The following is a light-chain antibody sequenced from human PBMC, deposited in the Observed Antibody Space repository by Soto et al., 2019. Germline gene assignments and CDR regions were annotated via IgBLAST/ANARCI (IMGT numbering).Light chain of an antibody. J-gene: IGLJ1*01. Sequence: SVLTQPPSVSAAPGQKVTISCSGSSSNIGGNSVSWYQQLPGTAPRLLIYDDNKRPSGIPDRFSGSKSGTSATLGITGFQTGDEADYYCGSWDSSLSADVCGTGTKVTVL. CDR3: GSWDSSLSADV. CDR2: DDN. V-gene: IGLV1-51*01. CDR1: SSNIGGNS.